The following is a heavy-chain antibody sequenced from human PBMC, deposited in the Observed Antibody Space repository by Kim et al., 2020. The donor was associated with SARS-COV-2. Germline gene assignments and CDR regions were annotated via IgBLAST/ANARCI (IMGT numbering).Heavy chain of an antibody. CDR3: ARGFGNWMVYAIGWFDP. J-gene: IGHJ5*02. D-gene: IGHD2-8*01. V-gene: IGHV4-34*01. CDR2: INHSGST. Sequence: SETLSLTCAVYGGSFSGYYWSWIRQPPGKGLEWIGEINHSGSTNYNPSLKSRVTISVDTSKNQFSLKLSSVTAADTAVYYCARGFGNWMVYAIGWFDPWGQGTLVTVSS. CDR1: GGSFSGYY.